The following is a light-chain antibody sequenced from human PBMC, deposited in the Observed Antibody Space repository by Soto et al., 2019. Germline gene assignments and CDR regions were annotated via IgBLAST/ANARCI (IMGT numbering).Light chain of an antibody. CDR1: QSVSSSY. CDR3: QQYGRSPHIK. Sequence: EIVLTQSPGTLSLSPGERATLSCRASQSVSSSYLAWYQQKPGQAPRLLIYGASSRATGIPDRFSGSGSGTDFTLTISRLEPEDFAVYYCQQYGRSPHIKFGKGTKVDI. CDR2: GAS. J-gene: IGKJ1*01. V-gene: IGKV3-20*01.